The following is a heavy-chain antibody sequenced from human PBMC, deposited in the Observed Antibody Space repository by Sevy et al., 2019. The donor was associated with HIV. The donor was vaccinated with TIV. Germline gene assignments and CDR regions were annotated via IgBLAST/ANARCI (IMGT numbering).Heavy chain of an antibody. CDR1: GFTFSSYS. D-gene: IGHD6-13*01. CDR3: ARDSLSSSWYGVPDP. V-gene: IGHV3-21*01. Sequence: GGSLRLSCSASGFTFSSYSMNWVRQAPGKGLEWVSSISSTSSDIYYADSVKGRFTISRDNAKNSLYLQMNSLRAEDTAVYYCARDSLSSSWYGVPDPWGQGTLVTVSS. J-gene: IGHJ5*02. CDR2: ISSTSSDI.